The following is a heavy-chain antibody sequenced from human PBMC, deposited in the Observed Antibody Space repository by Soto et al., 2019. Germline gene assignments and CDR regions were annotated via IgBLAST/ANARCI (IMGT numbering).Heavy chain of an antibody. D-gene: IGHD6-6*01. V-gene: IGHV3-48*01. CDR2: ISSSSSTI. CDR1: GFTFSSYS. J-gene: IGHJ4*02. Sequence: EVQLVESGGGLVQPGGSLRLSCAASGFTFSSYSMNWVRQAPGKGLEWVSYISSSSSTIYYADSVKGRFTISRDNAKNALYLQMNSLRAEDTAVYYCARDSYQPSIASRCDYWGQGTLVTVSS. CDR3: ARDSYQPSIASRCDY.